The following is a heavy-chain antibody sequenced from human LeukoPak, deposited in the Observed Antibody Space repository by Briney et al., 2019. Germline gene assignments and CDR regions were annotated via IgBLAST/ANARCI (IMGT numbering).Heavy chain of an antibody. J-gene: IGHJ5*02. CDR2: IWYDGSNK. Sequence: GGSLRLSCAASGFIFSSYGMHWVRQAPGKGLEWVAVIWYDGSNKYYADSVKGRFTISRDNSKNTLSLQMNSLRGEDTAVYYCAKVGGYSYGYYNSWGQGTLVTVSS. D-gene: IGHD5-18*01. V-gene: IGHV3-30*02. CDR3: AKVGGYSYGYYNS. CDR1: GFIFSSYG.